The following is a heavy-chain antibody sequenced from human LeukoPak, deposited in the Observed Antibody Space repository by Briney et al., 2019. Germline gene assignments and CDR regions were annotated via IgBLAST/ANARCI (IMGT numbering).Heavy chain of an antibody. CDR1: GYTFTSYA. CDR3: ARPKDSGWPLGVMDV. CDR2: ISAYNGNT. V-gene: IGHV1-18*01. Sequence: ASVKVSCKASGYTFTSYAISWVRQAPGQGLEWMGWISAYNGNTNYAQKFQGRVTMTTDASTTTAYMELRSLRSDDTAVYYCARPKDSGWPLGVMDVWGQGTTVTVSS. J-gene: IGHJ6*02. D-gene: IGHD6-19*01.